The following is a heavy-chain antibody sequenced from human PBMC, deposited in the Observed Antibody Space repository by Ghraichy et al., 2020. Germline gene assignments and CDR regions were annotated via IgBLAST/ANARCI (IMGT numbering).Heavy chain of an antibody. Sequence: SQTLSLTCAVYGGSFSGYYWSWIRQPPGKGLEWIGEINHSGSTNYNPSLKSRVTISVDTSKNQFSLKLSSVTAADTAVYYCARGADPPPRDIVVVVAASYNYYGMDVWGQGTTVTVSS. D-gene: IGHD2-15*01. CDR2: INHSGST. J-gene: IGHJ6*02. CDR1: GGSFSGYY. V-gene: IGHV4-34*01. CDR3: ARGADPPPRDIVVVVAASYNYYGMDV.